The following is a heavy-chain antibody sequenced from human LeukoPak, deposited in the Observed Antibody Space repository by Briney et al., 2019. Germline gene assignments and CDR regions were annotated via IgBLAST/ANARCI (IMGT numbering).Heavy chain of an antibody. CDR1: GFTFSSYS. J-gene: IGHJ4*02. CDR3: ASPRRRDSGWYGY. CDR2: ISSSSGSI. Sequence: GGSLRLSCAASGFTFSSYSMNWVRQAPGKGLEWVSYISSSSGSIYYAGSVKGRFTISRDNAKNSLYLQMNSLRAEDTAVYYCASPRRRDSGWYGYWGQGTLVTVSS. D-gene: IGHD6-19*01. V-gene: IGHV3-48*04.